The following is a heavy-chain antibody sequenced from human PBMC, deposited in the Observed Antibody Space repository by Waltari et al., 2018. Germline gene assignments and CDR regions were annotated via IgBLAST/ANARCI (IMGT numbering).Heavy chain of an antibody. J-gene: IGHJ3*02. CDR1: GFTLSSYW. Sequence: EVQLVESGGGLVQPGGSLGLYCAASGFTLSSYWMSWVRQAPGKGLEWVANIMTDGSEEYYVDSVRGRFTISRDNAKNSLFLQMNSLRPEDTAVYYCARDQWFAFDIWGQGTMVTVSS. CDR2: IMTDGSEE. V-gene: IGHV3-7*01. D-gene: IGHD3-22*01. CDR3: ARDQWFAFDI.